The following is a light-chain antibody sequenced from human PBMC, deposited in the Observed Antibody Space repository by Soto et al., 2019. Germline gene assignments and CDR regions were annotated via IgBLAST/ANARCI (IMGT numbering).Light chain of an antibody. V-gene: IGLV1-40*01. CDR3: QSYDSSLSALV. CDR1: SSNIGAGYD. Sequence: QSVLTQPPSVSGPPGQGVTISCAGTSSNIGAGYDVHWYHQVPGTAPKLLIYTNSNRPSGVPDRFSGSKSGTSASLAITGLQAADEADYYCQSYDSSLSALVFGGGTKLTVL. CDR2: TNS. J-gene: IGLJ3*02.